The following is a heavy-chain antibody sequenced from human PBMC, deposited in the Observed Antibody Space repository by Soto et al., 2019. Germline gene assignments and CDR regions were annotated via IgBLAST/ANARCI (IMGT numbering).Heavy chain of an antibody. V-gene: IGHV1-18*01. CDR1: GYSFTRYG. CDR2: INAYNGNT. J-gene: IGHJ6*02. D-gene: IGHD3-16*01. CDR3: AMVDVYVAPSPQDV. Sequence: ASVKVSCKASGYSFTRYGIGWARQAPGQGLEWMGWINAYNGNTNYAQNLQGRLTLTTDTSTTTAYMELRSLRSNDTAIYYCAMVDVYVAPSPQDVWGQGTTVTVSS.